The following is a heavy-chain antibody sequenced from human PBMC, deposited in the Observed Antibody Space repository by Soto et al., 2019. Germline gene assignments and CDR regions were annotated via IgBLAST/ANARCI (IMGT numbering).Heavy chain of an antibody. CDR3: ARKYRGYDLDY. Sequence: PSETLSLTCAVYGGSFSGYYWSWIRQPPGKGLEWIGEINHSGSTNYNPSLKSRVTISVDTSKNQFSLKLSSVTAADTAVYYCARKYRGYDLDYWGQGTLVTVSS. CDR1: GGSFSGYY. D-gene: IGHD5-12*01. J-gene: IGHJ4*02. V-gene: IGHV4-34*01. CDR2: INHSGST.